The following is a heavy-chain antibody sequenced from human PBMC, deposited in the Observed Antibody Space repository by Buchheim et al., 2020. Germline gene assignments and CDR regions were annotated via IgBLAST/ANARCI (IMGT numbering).Heavy chain of an antibody. CDR3: ANDFWSGYYDGAYYFDY. CDR2: IKQDGSEK. Sequence: EVQLVESGGGLVQPGGSLRLSCAASGFTFSSYWMSWVRQAPGKGLEWVANIKQDGSEKYYVDSVKGRFTISRDNAKNSLYLQMNSLRAEDTAVYYCANDFWSGYYDGAYYFDYWGQGT. CDR1: GFTFSSYW. V-gene: IGHV3-7*01. D-gene: IGHD3-3*01. J-gene: IGHJ4*02.